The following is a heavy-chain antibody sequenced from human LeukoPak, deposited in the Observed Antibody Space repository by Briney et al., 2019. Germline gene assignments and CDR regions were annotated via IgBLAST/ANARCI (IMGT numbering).Heavy chain of an antibody. J-gene: IGHJ4*02. CDR2: IYSGGST. Sequence: GALRLSCAASGFTVSSNYLSWVRQAPGKGLEWVSVIYSGGSTYYADSVKGRFTISRDNSKNTLYLQTNSLRAEDTAVYYCARTDYDFWGGYDYWGQGTLVTGSS. V-gene: IGHV3-66*01. CDR3: ARTDYDFWGGYDY. D-gene: IGHD3-3*01. CDR1: GFTVSSNY.